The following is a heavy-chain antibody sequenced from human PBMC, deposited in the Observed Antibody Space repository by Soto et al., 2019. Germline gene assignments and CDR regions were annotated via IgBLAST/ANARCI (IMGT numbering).Heavy chain of an antibody. CDR1: GFIFDDFA. CDR2: ISWNSDSI. D-gene: IGHD3-3*01. V-gene: IGHV3-9*01. Sequence: EAQLVESGGGFVQPGRSLRLSCAGSGFIFDDFAIHWVRQAPGKGLEWVSGISWNSDSIGYADSVKGRFTISRDNAKNALYLQVNSLRVEDTALYYCTIVGGLYDFWSGPLHFDLWGQGTLVTVSS. CDR3: TIVGGLYDFWSGPLHFDL. J-gene: IGHJ4*02.